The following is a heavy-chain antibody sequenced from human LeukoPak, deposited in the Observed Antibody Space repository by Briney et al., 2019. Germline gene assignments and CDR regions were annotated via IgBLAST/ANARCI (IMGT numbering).Heavy chain of an antibody. CDR2: INPNGGGT. D-gene: IGHD6-13*01. CDR1: GYTFTGYY. CDR3: ARGAGYSSSWYGMSEVDY. V-gene: IGHV1-2*02. J-gene: IGHJ4*02. Sequence: ASVKVSCKASGYTFTGYYMHWVRQAPGQGLEWMGWINPNGGGTNYAQKFQGRVTMTRDTSISTAYMELSRLRSDDTAVYYCARGAGYSSSWYGMSEVDYWGQGTLVTVSS.